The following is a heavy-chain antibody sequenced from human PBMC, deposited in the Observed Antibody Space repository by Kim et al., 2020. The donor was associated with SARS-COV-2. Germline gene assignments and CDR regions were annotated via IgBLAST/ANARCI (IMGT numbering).Heavy chain of an antibody. CDR3: AKDPPRHRTTGTMGIFDY. V-gene: IGHV3-30*18. CDR2: ISYDGSNK. D-gene: IGHD1-1*01. CDR1: GFTFSSYG. J-gene: IGHJ4*02. Sequence: GGSLRLSCAASGFTFSSYGMHWVRQAPGKGLEWVAVISYDGSNKYYADSVKGRFTISRDNSKNTLYLQMNSLRAEDTAVYYCAKDPPRHRTTGTMGIFDYWGQGTLVTVSS.